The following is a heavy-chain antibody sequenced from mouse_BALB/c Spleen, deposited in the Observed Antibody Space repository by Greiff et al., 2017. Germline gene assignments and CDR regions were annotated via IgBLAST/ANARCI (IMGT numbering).Heavy chain of an antibody. CDR2: INPCSGNT. V-gene: IGHV1-4*01. CDR1: GYTFTSYT. D-gene: IGHD4-1*01. J-gene: IGHJ3*01. CDR3: ARESGTRFDY. Sequence: QVQLQQSGAELARPGASVKMSCKASGYTFTSYTMHWVKQRPGQGLEWIGYINPCSGNTNYNQKFKDKATLTADKSSSAAYMQLSSLTSEDSAVYDSARESGTRFDYWGQGTLVTVSA.